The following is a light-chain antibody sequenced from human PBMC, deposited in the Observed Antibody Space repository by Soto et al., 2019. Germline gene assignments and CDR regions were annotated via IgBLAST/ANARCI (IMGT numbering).Light chain of an antibody. CDR2: EVS. V-gene: IGLV2-14*01. CDR3: SSYTSSSNYV. Sequence: QSVLTQPASVSGSPGQSTTISCTGTSSDVGGYNYVSWYQQHPDKAPKLMIYEVSNRPSGVSNRFSGSKSGNTASLTISGLQAEDEADYYCSSYTSSSNYVFGTGTKVTVL. CDR1: SSDVGGYNY. J-gene: IGLJ1*01.